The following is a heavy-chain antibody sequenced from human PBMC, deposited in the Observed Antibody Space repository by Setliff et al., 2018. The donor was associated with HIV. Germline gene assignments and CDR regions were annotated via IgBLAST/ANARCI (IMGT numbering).Heavy chain of an antibody. CDR3: AKESTPLLAAALDY. J-gene: IGHJ4*02. Sequence: PGGSLRLSCAASGFTFSSYSMNWVRQAPGKGLEWVSYISSSSSTIYYADSVKGRFTVSGDNSKNTLYLQMNSLRAEDTAVYYCAKESTPLLAAALDYWGQGTLVTVSS. CDR1: GFTFSSYS. V-gene: IGHV3-48*01. D-gene: IGHD6-13*01. CDR2: ISSSSSTI.